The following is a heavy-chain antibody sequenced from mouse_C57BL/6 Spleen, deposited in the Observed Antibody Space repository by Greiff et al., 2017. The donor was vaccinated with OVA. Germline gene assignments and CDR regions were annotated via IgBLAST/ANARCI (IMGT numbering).Heavy chain of an antibody. V-gene: IGHV1-59*01. D-gene: IGHD4-1*01. Sequence: VQLQQPGAELVRPGTSVKLSCKASGYTFTSYWMHWVKQRPGQGLEWIGVIDPSDSYTNYNQKFKGKATLTVDTSSSTAYMQLSSLTSEDSAVYYCARGLWDVDWFAYWGQGTLVTVAA. CDR1: GYTFTSYW. J-gene: IGHJ3*01. CDR2: IDPSDSYT. CDR3: ARGLWDVDWFAY.